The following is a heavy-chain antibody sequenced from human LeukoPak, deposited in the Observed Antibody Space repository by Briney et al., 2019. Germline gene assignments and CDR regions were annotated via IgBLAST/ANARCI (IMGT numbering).Heavy chain of an antibody. J-gene: IGHJ4*02. CDR3: ARGDRSSWFNFDY. D-gene: IGHD6-13*01. Sequence: PGGSLTLSCAASGFTFSSHVMHWPRRAPGKGLEGVAVTWYDGTNKYFADSVRARFSISRDNSKHTLYLKINSLRPEDTAVYYRARGDRSSWFNFDYWGQGTLVTVAS. CDR2: TWYDGTNK. V-gene: IGHV3-33*01. CDR1: GFTFSSHV.